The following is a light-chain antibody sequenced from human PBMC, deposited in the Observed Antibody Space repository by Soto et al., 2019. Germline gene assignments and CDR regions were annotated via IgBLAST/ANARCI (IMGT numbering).Light chain of an antibody. CDR2: EVT. J-gene: IGLJ1*01. CDR1: SSDVGGHNY. CDR3: SSYTFTSTLYV. Sequence: QSVLTQPASVSGSPGQSITISWTGSSSDVGGHNYVSWYQQHPGKAPKLMIYEVTKRPSGVSNRFSGSKSGNTASLTISGLQAEDEADYYCSSYTFTSTLYVFGTGTKVTVL. V-gene: IGLV2-14*01.